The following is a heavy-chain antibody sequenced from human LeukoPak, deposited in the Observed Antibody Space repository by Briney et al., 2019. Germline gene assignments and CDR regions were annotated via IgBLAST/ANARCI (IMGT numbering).Heavy chain of an antibody. CDR3: ARQGGLVWFGELGTQDY. CDR2: IYFSGST. V-gene: IGHV4-39*01. J-gene: IGHJ4*02. D-gene: IGHD3-10*01. Sequence: SETLSLTCTVSGGSISSSSYYWGWIRQPPGKGLEWIGAIYFSGSTYYNPSLKSRATISLDTATNQFSLKLTSVTASDTAMYYCARQGGLVWFGELGTQDYWGQGTLVTVSS. CDR1: GGSISSSSYY.